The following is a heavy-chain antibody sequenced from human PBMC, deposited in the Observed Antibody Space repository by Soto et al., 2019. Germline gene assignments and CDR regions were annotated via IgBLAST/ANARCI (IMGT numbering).Heavy chain of an antibody. D-gene: IGHD4-17*01. CDR3: ARRYGPSFDY. Sequence: SETLSLTCTVSGGSISSYYWSWIRQPPGKGLGWIGYIYYSGSTNYNPSLKSRVTISVDTSKSQFSLKLSSVTAADTAVYYCARRYGPSFDYWGQGTLVTVSS. V-gene: IGHV4-59*01. J-gene: IGHJ4*02. CDR1: GGSISSYY. CDR2: IYYSGST.